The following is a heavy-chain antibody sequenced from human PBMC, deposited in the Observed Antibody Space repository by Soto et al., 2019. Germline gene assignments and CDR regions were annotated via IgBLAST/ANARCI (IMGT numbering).Heavy chain of an antibody. V-gene: IGHV1-69*01. CDR3: ARDRYYYDSSGYYLDY. Sequence: QVQLVQSGAEVKKPGSSVKVSCKASGGTFSSYAISWVRQAPGRGLEWMGGIIPIFGTANYAQKFQGRVTITADESTSTAYMELSSLRSEDTAVYYCARDRYYYDSSGYYLDYWGQGTLVTVSS. CDR2: IIPIFGTA. J-gene: IGHJ4*02. D-gene: IGHD3-22*01. CDR1: GGTFSSYA.